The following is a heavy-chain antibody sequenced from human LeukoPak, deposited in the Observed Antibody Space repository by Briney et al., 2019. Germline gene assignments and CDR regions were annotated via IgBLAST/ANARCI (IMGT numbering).Heavy chain of an antibody. CDR3: AKDLSGGYQVDY. D-gene: IGHD2-15*01. CDR1: GFTFSSYA. Sequence: GSLRLSCAASGFTFSSYAMSWVRQAPGKGLEWVSAISGSGGSTYYADSVKGRFTISRGNSKNTLYLQMNSLRAEDTAVYYCAKDLSGGYQVDYWGQGTLVTVSS. CDR2: ISGSGGST. J-gene: IGHJ4*02. V-gene: IGHV3-23*01.